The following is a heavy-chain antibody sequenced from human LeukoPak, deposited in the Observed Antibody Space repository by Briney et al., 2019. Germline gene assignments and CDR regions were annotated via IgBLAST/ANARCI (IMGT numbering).Heavy chain of an antibody. CDR2: ISGSGGST. D-gene: IGHD3-10*01. V-gene: IGHV3-23*01. CDR3: AKAPGSGSYGWFDP. CDR1: GFTFSSYG. J-gene: IGHJ5*02. Sequence: GGSLRLSCAASGFTFSSYGMSWVRQAPGKGLEWVSAISGSGGSTYYADSVKGRFTISRDNSKNTLYLQMNSLRAEDTAVYYCAKAPGSGSYGWFDPWGQGTLVTVSS.